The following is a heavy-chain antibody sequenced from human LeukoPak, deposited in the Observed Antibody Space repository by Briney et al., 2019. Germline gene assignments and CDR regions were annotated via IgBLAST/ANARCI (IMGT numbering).Heavy chain of an antibody. V-gene: IGHV1-69*13. CDR1: GGTFSSYA. CDR2: IIPIFGTA. D-gene: IGHD1-26*01. J-gene: IGHJ4*02. CDR3: ARGYSGSSWTEDY. Sequence: GASVKVSCKASGGTFSSYAISWVRQAPGQGLEWMGGIIPIFGTANYAQKFQGRVTITADESTSTAYMELSSLRSEHTAVYYCARGYSGSSWTEDYWGQGTLVTVSS.